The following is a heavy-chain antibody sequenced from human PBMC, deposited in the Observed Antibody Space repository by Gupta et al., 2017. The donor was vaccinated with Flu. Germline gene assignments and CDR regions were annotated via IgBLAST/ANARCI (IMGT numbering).Heavy chain of an antibody. Sequence: SGFTFSTYNMNWVRQAPGKGLEWVSSISGSSSSIFYADSVKGRFTISRDNAKNSLYLQMNSLRVEDTAVYYCARSGGGTLARAMDVWGQGTTVTVSS. J-gene: IGHJ6*02. V-gene: IGHV3-21*06. D-gene: IGHD1-26*01. CDR2: ISGSSSSI. CDR1: GFTFSTYN. CDR3: ARSGGGTLARAMDV.